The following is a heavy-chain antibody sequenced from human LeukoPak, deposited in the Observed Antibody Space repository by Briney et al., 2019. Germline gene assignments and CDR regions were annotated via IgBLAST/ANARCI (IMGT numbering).Heavy chain of an antibody. CDR1: GFTFSSYA. D-gene: IGHD3-10*01. J-gene: IGHJ3*02. CDR2: VSGSGRNT. Sequence: PGGSLRLSCAASGFTFSSYAMSWVRQAPGKGLEWVSDVSGSGRNTNYADSVKGRFTISRDNSKNTLYLQMNSLRAEDTAVYYCARRSNWSAFDIWGQGTMVTVSS. V-gene: IGHV3-23*01. CDR3: ARRSNWSAFDI.